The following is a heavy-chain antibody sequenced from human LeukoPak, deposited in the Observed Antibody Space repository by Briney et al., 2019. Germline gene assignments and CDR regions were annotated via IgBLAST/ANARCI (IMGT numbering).Heavy chain of an antibody. D-gene: IGHD6-13*01. CDR2: IKSKTDGGAT. V-gene: IGHV3-15*01. CDR3: TRQQLVLDY. Sequence: PGGSLRLSCAASGFTFTNAWMSWVRQAPGKGLEWLGHIKSKTDGGATDYAAPVKGRFTISRDDSKNTLYLQMNSLKTEDTAVYYCTRQQLVLDYWGQGTLVTVSS. J-gene: IGHJ4*02. CDR1: GFTFTNAW.